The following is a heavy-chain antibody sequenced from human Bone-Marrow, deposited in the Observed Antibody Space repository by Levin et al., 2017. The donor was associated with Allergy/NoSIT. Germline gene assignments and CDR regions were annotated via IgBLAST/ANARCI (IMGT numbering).Heavy chain of an antibody. CDR3: ARADPGYSYGYHYFDS. D-gene: IGHD5-18*01. CDR1: GFTFSNYA. J-gene: IGHJ4*02. V-gene: IGHV3-30-3*01. CDR2: ILYDGGHK. Sequence: GESLKISCATSGFTFSNYAMHWVRQAPGKGLEWVAGILYDGGHKFYADSVKGRFTISRDNSKDTVYLQMNSLTPADTSVYYCARADPGYSYGYHYFDSWGQGTLLTVSS.